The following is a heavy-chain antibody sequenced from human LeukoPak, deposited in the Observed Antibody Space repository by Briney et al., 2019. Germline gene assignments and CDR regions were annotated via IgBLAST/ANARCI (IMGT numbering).Heavy chain of an antibody. J-gene: IGHJ2*01. Sequence: SETLSLTCTVSGGSISRGDYYWSWIRQPPGKGLEWIGYIYYSGSTYYNPSLKSRVIISVDTSKNQFSPKLSSVTAADTAVYYFAREGCSTTSCYGYFDLWGRGTLVTVSS. CDR2: IYYSGST. CDR3: AREGCSTTSCYGYFDL. V-gene: IGHV4-30-4*01. CDR1: GGSISRGDYY. D-gene: IGHD2-2*01.